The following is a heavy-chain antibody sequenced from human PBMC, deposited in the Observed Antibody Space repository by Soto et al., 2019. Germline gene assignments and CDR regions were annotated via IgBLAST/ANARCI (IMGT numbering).Heavy chain of an antibody. Sequence: SETLSLTCTVSGGSISSYYWSWIRQPPGKGLEWIGYIYYSGSTNYNPSLKSRVTISVDTSKNQFSLKLSSVTAADTAVHYCARGPLSREWERNYYYYGMDVWGQGTTVTVSS. CDR3: ARGPLSREWERNYYYYGMDV. D-gene: IGHD1-1*01. V-gene: IGHV4-59*01. CDR2: IYYSGST. J-gene: IGHJ6*02. CDR1: GGSISSYY.